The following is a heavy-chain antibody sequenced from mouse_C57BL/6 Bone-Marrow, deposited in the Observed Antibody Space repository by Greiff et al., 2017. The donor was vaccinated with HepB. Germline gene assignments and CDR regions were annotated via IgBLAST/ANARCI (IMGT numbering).Heavy chain of an antibody. V-gene: IGHV1-81*01. D-gene: IGHD1-1*01. CDR1: GYTFTSYG. J-gene: IGHJ4*01. Sequence: QVQLKESGAELARPGASVKLSCKASGYTFTSYGISWVKQRTGQGLEWIGEIYPRSGNTYYNEKFKGKATLTADKSSSTAYMELRSLTSEDSAVYFCARKSSSSYYAMDYWGQGTSVTVSS. CDR2: IYPRSGNT. CDR3: ARKSSSSYYAMDY.